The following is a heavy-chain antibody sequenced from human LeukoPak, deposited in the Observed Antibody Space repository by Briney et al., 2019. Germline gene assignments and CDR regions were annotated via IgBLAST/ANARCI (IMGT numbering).Heavy chain of an antibody. Sequence: GESLRLSCAASGFTFSSYAMSWVRQAPGKGLEWVSAISGSGGSTYYADSVKGRFTISRDNSKNTLYLQMNSLRAEDTAVYYCARDLGLGCSSTSCYLYYYGMDVWGQGTTVTVSS. CDR2: ISGSGGST. CDR1: GFTFSSYA. V-gene: IGHV3-23*01. D-gene: IGHD2-2*01. J-gene: IGHJ6*02. CDR3: ARDLGLGCSSTSCYLYYYGMDV.